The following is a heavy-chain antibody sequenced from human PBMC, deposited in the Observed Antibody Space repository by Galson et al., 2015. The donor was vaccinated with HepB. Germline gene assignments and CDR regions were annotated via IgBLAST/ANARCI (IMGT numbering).Heavy chain of an antibody. CDR3: ARAPTVTTLVDWYFDL. V-gene: IGHV1-69*13. CDR2: IIPIFGTA. CDR1: GGTFSSYA. Sequence: SVKVSCKASGGTFSSYAISWVRQAPGQGLEWMGGIIPIFGTANYAQKFQGRVTITADESTSTAYMELSSLRSEDTAVYYCARAPTVTTLVDWYFDLWGRGTLVTVSS. J-gene: IGHJ2*01. D-gene: IGHD4-17*01.